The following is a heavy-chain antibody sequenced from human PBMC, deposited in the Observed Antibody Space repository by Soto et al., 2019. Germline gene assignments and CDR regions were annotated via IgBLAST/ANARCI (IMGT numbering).Heavy chain of an antibody. V-gene: IGHV3-7*01. Sequence: DVQLVESGGGLVQPGGSLRLSCVGSGFTFYTYWMNWVRQAPGKGLEWVANMKNDGSQTHYLDSVRGRFTISRDNARNSLYLEMNSLRAEDTAVYYCVRGRDGWNDGWLGPWGQGTLVTV. J-gene: IGHJ5*02. CDR2: MKNDGSQT. D-gene: IGHD1-1*01. CDR1: GFTFYTYW. CDR3: VRGRDGWNDGWLGP.